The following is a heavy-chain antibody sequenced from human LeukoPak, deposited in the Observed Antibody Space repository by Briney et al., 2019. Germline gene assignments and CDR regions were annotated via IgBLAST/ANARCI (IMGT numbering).Heavy chain of an antibody. J-gene: IGHJ4*02. CDR3: ATDNSGYCSGGSCYSFDY. Sequence: GGSLRLSCAASGFTFSSYSMNWVRQAPGKGLEWVSSISSSSSYIYYADSVKGRFTMSRDNAKNSLYLQMNSLRAEDTAVYYCATDNSGYCSGGSCYSFDYWGQGTLVTVSS. V-gene: IGHV3-21*01. CDR1: GFTFSSYS. CDR2: ISSSSSYI. D-gene: IGHD2-15*01.